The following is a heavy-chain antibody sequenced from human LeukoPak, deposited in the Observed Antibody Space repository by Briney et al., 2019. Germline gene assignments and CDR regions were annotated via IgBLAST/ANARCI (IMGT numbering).Heavy chain of an antibody. CDR1: GFTFSSYA. Sequence: GGSLRLSCAASGFTFSSYAMHWVRQAPGKGLEWVAVISYDGSNKYYADSVKGRFTISRDNSKNTLYLRMNSLRAEDTAVYYCARDSPYSSSNWFDPWGQGTLVTVSS. V-gene: IGHV3-30-3*01. CDR2: ISYDGSNK. D-gene: IGHD6-6*01. J-gene: IGHJ5*02. CDR3: ARDSPYSSSNWFDP.